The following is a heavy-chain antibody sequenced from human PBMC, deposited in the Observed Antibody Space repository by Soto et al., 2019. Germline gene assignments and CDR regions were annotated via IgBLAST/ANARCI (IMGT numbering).Heavy chain of an antibody. CDR2: IKSKANGGAT. D-gene: IGHD3-3*01. CDR1: EFTLANAW. V-gene: IGHV3-15*06. Sequence: GGSLRLACVASEFTLANAWISWVRQAPGKGLECVGRIKSKANGGATNYAAPVKVRFTISRNEAQITLYLQMNSLKAEYTSVYYCTTLFYGHWGQGTLVTVSS. J-gene: IGHJ4*02. CDR3: TTLFYGH.